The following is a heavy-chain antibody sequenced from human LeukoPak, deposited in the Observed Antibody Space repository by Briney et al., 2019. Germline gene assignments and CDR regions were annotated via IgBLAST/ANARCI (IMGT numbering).Heavy chain of an antibody. CDR3: ARRSVYYDSSGYYSYFDY. CDR2: IYYSGST. V-gene: IGHV4-59*01. CDR1: GGSISSYY. Sequence: PSETLSLTCTVSGGSISSYYWSWIRQPPGKGLEWIGYIYYSGSTNYNPSLKSRVTISVDTSKNQFSLKLSSVTAADTAVYYCARRSVYYDSSGYYSYFDYWGQGTLVTVSS. J-gene: IGHJ4*02. D-gene: IGHD3-22*01.